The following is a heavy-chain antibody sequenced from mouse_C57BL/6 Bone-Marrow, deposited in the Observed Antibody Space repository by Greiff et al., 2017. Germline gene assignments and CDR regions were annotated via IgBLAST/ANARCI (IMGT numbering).Heavy chain of an antibody. CDR3: ATGTYYAMDY. V-gene: IGHV3-1*01. D-gene: IGHD4-1*01. J-gene: IGHJ4*01. Sequence: EVKRVDSRPGMVKPSQSLSLTCTVTGYSITSGYDWHWIRHFPGNKLEWMGYISYSGSTNCNPSLKSRISITHDTSKNHFFLKLNSVTTEDTATYYCATGTYYAMDYWGQGTSVTVSS. CDR1: GYSITSGYD. CDR2: ISYSGST.